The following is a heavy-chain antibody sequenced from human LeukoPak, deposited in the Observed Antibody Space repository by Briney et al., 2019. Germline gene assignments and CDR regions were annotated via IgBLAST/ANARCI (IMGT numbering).Heavy chain of an antibody. CDR3: ARHSAESGYDSQQASYYYYYMDV. Sequence: GGSLRLSCAAPGITFSNYNMNWVRQAPGKGLEWISSITSSSSYTFYADSVKGRFTISRDNAKNSLYLQMNSLRVEDTAIYYCARHSAESGYDSQQASYYYYYMDVWGKGTTVTVSS. J-gene: IGHJ6*03. V-gene: IGHV3-21*01. CDR2: ITSSSSYT. D-gene: IGHD5-12*01. CDR1: GITFSNYN.